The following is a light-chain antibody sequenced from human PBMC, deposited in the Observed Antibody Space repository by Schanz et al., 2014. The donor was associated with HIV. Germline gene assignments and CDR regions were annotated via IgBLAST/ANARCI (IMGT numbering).Light chain of an antibody. CDR1: QSVSSSY. J-gene: IGKJ2*01. CDR2: GAS. CDR3: QQRSNWPPMYT. V-gene: IGKV3D-20*02. Sequence: EIVLTQSPGTLSLSPGERATLSCRASQSVSSSYLAWYQQKPGQAPRLLIYGASSRATGIPARFSGSGSGTDFTLTISSLEPEDFALYYCQQRSNWPPMYTFGQGTKLEIK.